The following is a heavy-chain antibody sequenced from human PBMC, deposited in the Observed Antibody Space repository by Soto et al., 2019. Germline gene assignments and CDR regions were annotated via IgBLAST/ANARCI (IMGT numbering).Heavy chain of an antibody. V-gene: IGHV3-23*01. J-gene: IGHJ4*02. Sequence: EVQLLESGGGLVQPGGSLRLSCAASGFTFSSYAMSWVRQAPGKGLEWVSSISGVDGTTYYAESVKGRFTISRDNSKKTLYLIRSSLRAEDTAIYYCAKDDAGYHSNCGQWGRGTLVTGSS. CDR1: GFTFSSYA. CDR3: AKDDAGYHSNCGQ. CDR2: ISGVDGTT. D-gene: IGHD3-22*01.